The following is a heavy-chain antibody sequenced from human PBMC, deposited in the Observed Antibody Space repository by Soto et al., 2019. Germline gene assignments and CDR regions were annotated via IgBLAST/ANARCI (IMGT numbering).Heavy chain of an antibody. J-gene: IGHJ4*02. Sequence: QVQLVESGGGVVQPGRSLRLSCAASGFTFSSYGMHWVRQAPGKGLEWVAVISYDGSNKYYADSVKGRFTISRDNSKNTLYLQMNSLRAEDTAVYYCAKDLGSSWSIDYWCQGTLVTVSS. CDR3: AKDLGSSWSIDY. CDR1: GFTFSSYG. V-gene: IGHV3-30*18. D-gene: IGHD6-13*01. CDR2: ISYDGSNK.